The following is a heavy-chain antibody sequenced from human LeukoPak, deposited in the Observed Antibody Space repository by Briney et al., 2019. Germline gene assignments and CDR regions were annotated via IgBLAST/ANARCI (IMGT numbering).Heavy chain of an antibody. Sequence: PSETLSLTCTVSGGSISSSSYYWGWIRQPPGKGLEWTGSIYYSGTTYYNPSLKSRVTISVDTSRNQFSLKLSSVTAADTAVYYCARDLYSSGLNAFDIWGQGTMVTVSS. V-gene: IGHV4-39*07. CDR3: ARDLYSSGLNAFDI. CDR2: IYYSGTT. CDR1: GGSISSSSYY. D-gene: IGHD6-19*01. J-gene: IGHJ3*02.